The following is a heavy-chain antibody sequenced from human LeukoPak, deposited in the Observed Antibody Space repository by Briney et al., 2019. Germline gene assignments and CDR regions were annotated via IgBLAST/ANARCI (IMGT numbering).Heavy chain of an antibody. CDR1: GGSIMYYY. CDR3: ARKGGLFDY. Sequence: SETLSLTCTVSGGSIMYYYWSWIRQSPGKGLEWIGYIYYNGSTNYNPSLKSRVSISVDTSKNQFSLKVTSVTAADTAVYHCARKGGLFDYWGQGTLVTVSS. J-gene: IGHJ4*02. V-gene: IGHV4-59*01. CDR2: IYYNGST. D-gene: IGHD2-15*01.